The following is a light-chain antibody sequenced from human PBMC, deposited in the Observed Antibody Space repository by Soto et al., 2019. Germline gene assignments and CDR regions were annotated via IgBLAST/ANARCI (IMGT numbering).Light chain of an antibody. Sequence: QSALTQPASVSGSPGQSITISCTGTSSDVGSYNLVSWYQQHPGKAPKLMIYEGSKRPSGVSNRCSGYKSGNTASLTISGLKPEDEADYYCCSYAGSSTLVFSGGTQLTVL. V-gene: IGLV2-23*01. CDR2: EGS. CDR3: CSYAGSSTLV. J-gene: IGLJ3*02. CDR1: SSDVGSYNL.